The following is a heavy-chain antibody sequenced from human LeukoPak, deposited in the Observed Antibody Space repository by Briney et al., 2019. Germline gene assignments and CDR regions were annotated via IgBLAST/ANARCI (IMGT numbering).Heavy chain of an antibody. Sequence: ASVKVSCKASGGTFSSYAISWVRQAPGQGLEWMGWINTNTGNPTYAQGFTGRFVFSLDTSVSTAYLQISSLKAEDTAVYYCARERFNYYGSGSYDYYYYGMDVWGQGTTVTVSS. CDR3: ARERFNYYGSGSYDYYYYGMDV. CDR2: INTNTGNP. J-gene: IGHJ6*02. CDR1: GGTFSSYA. D-gene: IGHD3-10*01. V-gene: IGHV7-4-1*02.